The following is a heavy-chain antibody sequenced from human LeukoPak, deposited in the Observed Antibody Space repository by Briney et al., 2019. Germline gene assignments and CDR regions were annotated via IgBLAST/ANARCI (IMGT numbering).Heavy chain of an antibody. D-gene: IGHD3-10*01. J-gene: IGHJ4*02. V-gene: IGHV1-46*01. CDR1: GYTFTNYY. CDR2: ILPSPGST. CDR3: ARDGRATMGLGFDY. Sequence: ASVTVSFTESGYTFTNYYMDWVRQAPGQGREWMGIILPSPGSTSYAQNFHGRVTITRATSTGTVYMDLSSLRSEDTAVYYCARDGRATMGLGFDYWGQGTLVTVSS.